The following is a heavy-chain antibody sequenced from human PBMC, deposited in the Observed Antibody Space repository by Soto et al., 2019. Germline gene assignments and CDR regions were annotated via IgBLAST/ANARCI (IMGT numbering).Heavy chain of an antibody. CDR2: IIPIFGTA. CDR3: AREPEPLYYYYGMDV. CDR1: GGTFSSYA. Sequence: ASVKVSCKASGGTFSSYAISWVRQAPGQGLEWMGGIIPIFGTANYAQKFQGRVTITADESTSTAYMELSSLRSEDTAVYYCAREPEPLYYYYGMDVWGQGTTVTVSS. J-gene: IGHJ6*02. V-gene: IGHV1-69*13.